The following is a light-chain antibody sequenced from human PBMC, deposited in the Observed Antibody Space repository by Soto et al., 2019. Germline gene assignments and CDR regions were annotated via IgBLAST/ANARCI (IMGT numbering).Light chain of an antibody. CDR3: GSYTSGSTLVL. J-gene: IGLJ2*01. Sequence: QSALTQPASVSGSPGQSITISCTGTSSDVGAYNYVSWYQQHPGKAPKLMIYDVSNRPSGVSNRFSGSKSGNTASLTISGLQAEDEADYYCGSYTSGSTLVLFGGGTQLTVL. CDR2: DVS. V-gene: IGLV2-14*03. CDR1: SSDVGAYNY.